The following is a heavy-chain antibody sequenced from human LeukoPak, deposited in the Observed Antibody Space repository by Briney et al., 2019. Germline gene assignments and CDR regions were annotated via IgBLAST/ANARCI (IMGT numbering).Heavy chain of an antibody. J-gene: IGHJ5*02. D-gene: IGHD6-6*01. CDR1: GGSFSGYY. Sequence: SETLSLTCAVYGGSFSGYYWSWIRQPPGKGLEWIGEINHSGSTNYNPSLKSRVTISVDTSKNQFSLKLSSVTAADTAVYYCASGTFYGSSSPAGWFDPWGQGTLVTVSS. CDR2: INHSGST. V-gene: IGHV4-34*01. CDR3: ASGTFYGSSSPAGWFDP.